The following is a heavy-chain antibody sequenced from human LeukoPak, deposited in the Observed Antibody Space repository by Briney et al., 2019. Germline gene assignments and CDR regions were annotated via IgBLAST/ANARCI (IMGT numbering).Heavy chain of an antibody. D-gene: IGHD2-15*01. J-gene: IGHJ6*02. V-gene: IGHV4-59*01. Sequence: SETLSLTCIVSGGSISSYYWSWIRQPPGKGLEWIGYISRSGSTNYNPSLKSRVTISVDTSKNQFSLKLSSVTAADTAVYYCARACYGSGGSCPPGMDVWGQGTTVTVSS. CDR1: GGSISSYY. CDR3: ARACYGSGGSCPPGMDV. CDR2: ISRSGST.